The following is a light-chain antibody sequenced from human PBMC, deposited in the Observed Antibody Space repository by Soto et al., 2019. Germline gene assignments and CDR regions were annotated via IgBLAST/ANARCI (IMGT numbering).Light chain of an antibody. Sequence: EIMLTQSPATLSLSPGERATLTFRASQSVSSYLAWYQQKPGQAPRLLIYGASNRATGIPDRFSGSGSGTDFTLTISRLEPEDFAVYYCQQYGSSGTFGQGTKVDIK. V-gene: IGKV3-20*01. CDR3: QQYGSSGT. CDR2: GAS. CDR1: QSVSSY. J-gene: IGKJ1*01.